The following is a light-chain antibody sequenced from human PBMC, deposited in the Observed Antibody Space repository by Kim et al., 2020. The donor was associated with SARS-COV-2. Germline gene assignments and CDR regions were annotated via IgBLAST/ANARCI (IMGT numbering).Light chain of an antibody. Sequence: NFMLTQPHSVSESPGKTVTISCTRSSGSIASNYVQWYQQRPGSAPTTVIYEDNQRPSGVPDRFSGSIDSSSNSASLTISGLKTEDEADYYCQSYDSSNQRVFGGETKLTVL. CDR2: EDN. J-gene: IGLJ3*02. CDR1: SGSIASNY. CDR3: QSYDSSNQRV. V-gene: IGLV6-57*04.